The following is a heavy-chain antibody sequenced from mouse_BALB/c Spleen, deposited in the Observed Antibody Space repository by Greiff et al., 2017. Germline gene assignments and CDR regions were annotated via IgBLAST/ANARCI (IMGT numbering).Heavy chain of an antibody. Sequence: DVMLVESGGGLVQPKGSLKLSCAASGFTFNTYAMNWVRQAPGKGLEWVARIRSKSNNYATYYADSVKDRFTISRDDSQSMLYLQMNNLKTEDTAMYYCVRPKHYYGSSHPMDYWGQGTSVTVSS. CDR2: IRSKSNNYAT. D-gene: IGHD1-1*01. V-gene: IGHV10-1*02. J-gene: IGHJ4*01. CDR1: GFTFNTYA. CDR3: VRPKHYYGSSHPMDY.